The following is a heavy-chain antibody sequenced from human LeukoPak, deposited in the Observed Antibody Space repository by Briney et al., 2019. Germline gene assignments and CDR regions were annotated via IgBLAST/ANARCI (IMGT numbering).Heavy chain of an antibody. CDR2: IYPGDSDT. V-gene: IGHV5-51*01. Sequence: GESLKISCKGSGYSFTSYWIGWVRQMPGKGLEWMGIIYPGDSDTRYSPSFQGQVTISADKSISTAYLQWSSLKASDTAMYYCARHFHGPYRMPVDYYGMDVWGQGTTVTVSS. D-gene: IGHD2-2*01. CDR3: ARHFHGPYRMPVDYYGMDV. J-gene: IGHJ6*02. CDR1: GYSFTSYW.